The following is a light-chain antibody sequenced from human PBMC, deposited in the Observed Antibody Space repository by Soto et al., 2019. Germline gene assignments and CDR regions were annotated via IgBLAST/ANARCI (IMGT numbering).Light chain of an antibody. V-gene: IGKV3-15*01. Sequence: DIVMTQSPATLSVSPGESATLSCRSSQSVSSNLAWYQHKPGQAPRLLIYGASARATGIPARFSGSGSGTEFTLTVSSLQSEDFAVYYCQQYNNWPPGTFGQGTRLEIK. J-gene: IGKJ5*01. CDR3: QQYNNWPPGT. CDR1: QSVSSN. CDR2: GAS.